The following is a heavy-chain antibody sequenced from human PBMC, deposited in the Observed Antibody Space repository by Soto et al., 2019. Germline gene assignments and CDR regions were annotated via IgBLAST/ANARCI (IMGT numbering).Heavy chain of an antibody. Sequence: QVQLQESGAGLVKPSQTLSLTCTVSGGSISSGGYYWSWIRQHPGKGLVWVGYIYHSGTTYYTPSLKSRFTIAVGSSKGQLTLTLTSVTAADTAVYYCASVRGYRLLVWFAHWGQGALVTVSA. V-gene: IGHV4-31*03. CDR1: GGSISSGGYY. D-gene: IGHD2-2*01. CDR2: IYHSGTT. CDR3: ASVRGYRLLVWFAH. J-gene: IGHJ5*02.